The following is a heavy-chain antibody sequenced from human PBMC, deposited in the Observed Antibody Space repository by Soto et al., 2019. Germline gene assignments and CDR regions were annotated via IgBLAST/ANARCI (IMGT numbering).Heavy chain of an antibody. CDR2: ISGNGGST. Sequence: PGGSLRLSCAASGFTFINYAMICFRHSPGKGLEWVSAISGNGGSTYYADSVKGRFTISRDNSKNTLYLQMNSLRAEDTAVYYCAIPSGLTVTGPDYWGQGTLVTVSS. V-gene: IGHV3-23*01. CDR3: AIPSGLTVTGPDY. D-gene: IGHD6-19*01. CDR1: GFTFINYA. J-gene: IGHJ4*02.